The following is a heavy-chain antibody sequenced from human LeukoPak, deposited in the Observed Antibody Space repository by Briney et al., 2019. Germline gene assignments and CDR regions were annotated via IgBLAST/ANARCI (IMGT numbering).Heavy chain of an antibody. J-gene: IGHJ4*02. Sequence: SETLSLTCTVSDGSIRSYYWSWIRQPAGKGLEWIGRIYTSGSTNNNPSLKSRVTMSVDTSKNQLFLKLSSVTAADTAVYYCATDGPSGSYDYWGQGTLVTVSS. V-gene: IGHV4-4*07. CDR3: ATDGPSGSYDY. CDR2: IYTSGST. CDR1: DGSIRSYY. D-gene: IGHD1-26*01.